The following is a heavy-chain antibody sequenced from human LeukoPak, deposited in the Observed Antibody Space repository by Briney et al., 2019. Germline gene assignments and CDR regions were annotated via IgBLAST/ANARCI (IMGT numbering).Heavy chain of an antibody. J-gene: IGHJ4*02. CDR2: IYNSGST. CDR1: GGSISSGNDY. Sequence: SETLSLTCTVSGGSISSGNDYWSWIRQPPGKGLEWIGYIYNSGSTYYNPSLKSRVTISADTSKNHFSLRLSSVTAADTAVYYCARGQVGATTLLDYWGQGTLVTVSS. D-gene: IGHD1-26*01. CDR3: ARGQVGATTLLDY. V-gene: IGHV4-30-4*01.